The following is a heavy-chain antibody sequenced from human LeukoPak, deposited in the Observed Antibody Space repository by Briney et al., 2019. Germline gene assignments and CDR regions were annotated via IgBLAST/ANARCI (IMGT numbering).Heavy chain of an antibody. CDR2: ISGSGGST. J-gene: IGHJ4*02. CDR1: GFTFSSYG. CDR3: ASRSGSYRPDYFDY. D-gene: IGHD3-10*01. V-gene: IGHV3-23*01. Sequence: GGTLRLSCAASGFTFSSYGMSWVRQAPGKGLEWVSAISGSGGSTYYADSVKGRFTISRDNSKNTLYLQMNSLRAEDTAVYYCASRSGSYRPDYFDYWGQGTLVTVSS.